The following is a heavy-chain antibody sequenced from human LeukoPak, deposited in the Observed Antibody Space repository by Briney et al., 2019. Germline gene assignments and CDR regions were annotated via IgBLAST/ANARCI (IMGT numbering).Heavy chain of an antibody. CDR2: IYYSGST. CDR3: ARTIFGVVIKSWFDP. V-gene: IGHV4-30-4*08. CDR1: GGSISSGDYY. Sequence: SQTLSLTCTVSGGSISSGDYYWRWIRQPPGKGLEWIGYIYYSGSTYYNPSRKSRVTISVDTSKNQFSLKLSSVTAADTAVYYCARTIFGVVIKSWFDPWGQGTLVTVSS. D-gene: IGHD3-3*01. J-gene: IGHJ5*02.